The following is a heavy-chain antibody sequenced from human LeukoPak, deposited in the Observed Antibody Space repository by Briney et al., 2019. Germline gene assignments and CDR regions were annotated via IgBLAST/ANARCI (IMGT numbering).Heavy chain of an antibody. CDR2: ISWNSGSI. V-gene: IGHV3-9*01. Sequence: GGSLRLSCAASGFTFSSYAMSWVRQAPGKGLEWVSGISWNSGSIGYADSVKGRFTISRDNAKNSLYLQMNSLRAEDTAVYYCAKDHIVGATADYWGQGTLVTVSS. CDR1: GFTFSSYA. J-gene: IGHJ4*02. D-gene: IGHD1-26*01. CDR3: AKDHIVGATADY.